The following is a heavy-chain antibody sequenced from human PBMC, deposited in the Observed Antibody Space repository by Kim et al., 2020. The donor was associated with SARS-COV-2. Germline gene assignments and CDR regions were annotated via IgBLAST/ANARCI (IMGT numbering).Heavy chain of an antibody. J-gene: IGHJ3*02. D-gene: IGHD5-18*01. V-gene: IGHV6-1*01. CDR3: ARGINSAFDI. Sequence: WYTDYAVSLEGLITINPDPSQNQFSLQLNSMTPEDTAVYYCARGINSAFDIWGQGTVVTVSS. CDR2: WYT.